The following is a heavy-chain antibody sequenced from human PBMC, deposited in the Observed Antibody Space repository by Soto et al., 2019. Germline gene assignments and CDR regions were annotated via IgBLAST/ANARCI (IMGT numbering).Heavy chain of an antibody. J-gene: IGHJ6*02. V-gene: IGHV3-30-3*01. CDR3: ARDWRGGWGIYYYYGMDV. CDR2: ISYDGSNK. Sequence: GGSLRLSCAASGFTFSSYAMHWVRQAPGKGLEWVAVISYDGSNKYYADSVKGRFTISRDNSKNTLYLQMNSLRAEDAAVYYCARDWRGGWGIYYYYGMDVWGQGTTVTVSS. CDR1: GFTFSSYA. D-gene: IGHD2-8*02.